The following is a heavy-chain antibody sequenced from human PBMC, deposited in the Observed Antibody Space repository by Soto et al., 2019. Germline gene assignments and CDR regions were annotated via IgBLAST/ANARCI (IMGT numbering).Heavy chain of an antibody. CDR2: INPNSGGT. CDR3: ARVASYSNYAFDY. V-gene: IGHV1-2*04. CDR1: GYTFTGYY. D-gene: IGHD4-4*01. J-gene: IGHJ4*02. Sequence: ASVKVSCKASGYTFTGYYMHWVRQAPGQGLEWMGWINPNSGGTDYAQKFQGWVTMTRDTSISTAYMELSRLRSDDTAVYYCARVASYSNYAFDYWGQGTLVTVSS.